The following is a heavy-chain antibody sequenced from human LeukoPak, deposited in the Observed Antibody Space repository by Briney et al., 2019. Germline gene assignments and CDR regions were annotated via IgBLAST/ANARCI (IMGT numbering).Heavy chain of an antibody. J-gene: IGHJ4*02. V-gene: IGHV6-1*01. CDR1: GDSVSTNIAA. CDR3: ARDQGGLDH. Sequence: SQTLSLTCAISGDSVSTNIAAWNWIRRSPSRGLEWLGRTYYRSKWFIDYAVSVKSRITINSDTSKNQFSLQLNSVTPEDTAVYYCARDQGGLDHWGQGTLVTVSS. D-gene: IGHD3-16*01. CDR2: TYYRSKWFI.